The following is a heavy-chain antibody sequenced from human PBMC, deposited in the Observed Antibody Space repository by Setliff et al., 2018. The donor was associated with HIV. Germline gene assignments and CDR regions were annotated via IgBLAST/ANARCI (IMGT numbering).Heavy chain of an antibody. D-gene: IGHD2-15*01. CDR3: ARTIVVVVAATGGFDY. V-gene: IGHV4-39*01. Sequence: PSETLSLTCTVSGDSISSTGYYWGWIRQPPGKGPEWIGNIYYTGGTYYNPSLKSRVTISVDTSKNQFSLKLSSLTAADTAVYYCARTIVVVVAATGGFDYWGQGTLVTVSS. CDR1: GDSISSTGYY. J-gene: IGHJ4*02. CDR2: IYYTGGT.